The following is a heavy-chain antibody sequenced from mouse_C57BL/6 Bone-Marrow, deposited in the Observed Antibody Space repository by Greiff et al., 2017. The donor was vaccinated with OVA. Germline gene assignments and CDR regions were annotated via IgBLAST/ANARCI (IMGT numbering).Heavy chain of an antibody. D-gene: IGHD1-1*01. J-gene: IGHJ3*01. CDR2: ILPGSGST. CDR3: ARIGAIVAPFAY. CDR1: GYTFTGYW. V-gene: IGHV1-9*01. Sequence: VKLVESGAELMKPGASVKLSCKATGYTFTGYWIEWVKQRPGHGLEWIGEILPGSGSTYYNEKFKGTATFTADTSSNTAYMQLSSLTTEDTAIYYCARIGAIVAPFAYWGQGTLVTVSA.